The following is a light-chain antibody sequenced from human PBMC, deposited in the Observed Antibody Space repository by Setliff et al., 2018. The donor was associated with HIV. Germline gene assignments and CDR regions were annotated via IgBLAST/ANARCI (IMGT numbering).Light chain of an antibody. J-gene: IGLJ1*01. CDR2: QAT. V-gene: IGLV2-23*01. CDR1: SNDVGRYDL. Sequence: QSVLTQPASVSGSPGQSITISCTGTSNDVGRYDLVSWYQQHPARAPKLIIYQATRRPSGVSNRSSGSKSGNVASLTISGLRAEDEADYYCCSNTGSNTFVFGTGTKVTVL. CDR3: CSNTGSNTFV.